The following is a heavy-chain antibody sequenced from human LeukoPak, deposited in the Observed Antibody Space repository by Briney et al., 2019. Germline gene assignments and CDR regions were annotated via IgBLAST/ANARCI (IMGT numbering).Heavy chain of an antibody. CDR3: ARDYYDSSGRYYGMDV. CDR2: VNSDGSGT. J-gene: IGHJ6*02. V-gene: IGHV3-74*01. D-gene: IGHD3-22*01. CDR1: GFTFSSYW. Sequence: PGGTLRLACAASGFTFSSYWMHWVRHAPGTGRVWVSRVNSDGSGTSYADSVKGRFTISRDNAKNTLYLQMNRLRAEDTAVYYCARDYYDSSGRYYGMDVWGQGTTVTVSS.